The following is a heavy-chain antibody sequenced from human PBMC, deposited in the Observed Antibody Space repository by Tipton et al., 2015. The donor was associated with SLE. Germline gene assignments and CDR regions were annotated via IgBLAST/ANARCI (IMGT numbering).Heavy chain of an antibody. J-gene: IGHJ6*03. CDR3: ARVRLISVLTEYYYYIDV. CDR2: TYKSGSGVT. V-gene: IGHV4-59*02. D-gene: IGHD3-22*01. CDR1: GDSVTNDY. Sequence: TLSLTCSVSGDSVTNDYWSWIRQSPGTGLEWIGSTYKSGSGVTDYNPSLKSRVSISVDTSKNQFSLKLTPVTPADTAVYYCARVRLISVLTEYYYYIDVWGKGTTVTVSS.